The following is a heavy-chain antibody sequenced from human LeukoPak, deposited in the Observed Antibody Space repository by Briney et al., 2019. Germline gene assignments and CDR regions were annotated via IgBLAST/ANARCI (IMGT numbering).Heavy chain of an antibody. CDR1: GFTFSDYY. CDR2: ISSSGSTI. D-gene: IGHD3-22*01. J-gene: IGHJ4*02. V-gene: IGHV3-11*01. Sequence: GGSLRLSCAASGFTFSDYYMSWIRQAPGKGLEWVSYISSSGSTIYYADSVKGRFTISRDNAKNSLYLQMNSLRAEDTAVYYCATAWAYYYDSSGYYPDDYWGQGTLVTVSS. CDR3: ATAWAYYYDSSGYYPDDY.